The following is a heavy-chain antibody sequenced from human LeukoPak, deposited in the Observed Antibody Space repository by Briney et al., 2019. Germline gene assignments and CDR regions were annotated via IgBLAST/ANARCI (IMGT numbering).Heavy chain of an antibody. D-gene: IGHD2-15*01. CDR1: GASISSGGYF. Sequence: SSETLSLTCTVSGASISSGGYFWRWIRQHPGRVLEWIGYMHNCQNADYNPSLQSRVSISVDTSKNQISLKVNSVTAADTAVYYCARERGRLLDYWGQGTLVTVSS. J-gene: IGHJ4*02. CDR2: MHNCQNA. V-gene: IGHV4-31*03. CDR3: ARERGRLLDY.